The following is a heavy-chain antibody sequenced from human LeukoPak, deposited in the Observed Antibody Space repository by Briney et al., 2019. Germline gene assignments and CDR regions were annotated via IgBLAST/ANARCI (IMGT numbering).Heavy chain of an antibody. CDR2: IYPGDSET. CDR3: ARSPGHYYGSGSYYNGVAFDI. Sequence: GESLKISCEGSGFSFTSHWIGWVRQMPGKGLEWMGVIYPGDSETRYSPSFQGQVTISADKSISTAYLQWSGLKASDTAMYYCARSPGHYYGSGSYYNGVAFDIWGQGTMVTVSS. V-gene: IGHV5-51*01. D-gene: IGHD3-10*01. CDR1: GFSFTSHW. J-gene: IGHJ3*02.